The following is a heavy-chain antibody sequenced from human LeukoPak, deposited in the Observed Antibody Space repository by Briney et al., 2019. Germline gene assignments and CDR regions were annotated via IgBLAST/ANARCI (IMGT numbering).Heavy chain of an antibody. CDR2: ISASAGST. J-gene: IGHJ4*02. CDR1: GFTFSSYA. D-gene: IGHD4-17*01. Sequence: GGPLRLSCAASGFTFSSYAMSWVRQAPGKGLEWVSDISASAGSTFYADSVKGRFTISRDNSKNTLYVQMNSLRAEDTAVYYCAKKESTVTTFFENWGQGTLGTVSS. V-gene: IGHV3-23*01. CDR3: AKKESTVTTFFEN.